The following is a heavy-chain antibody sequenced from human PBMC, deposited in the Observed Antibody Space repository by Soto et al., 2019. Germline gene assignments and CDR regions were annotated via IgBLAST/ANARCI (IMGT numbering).Heavy chain of an antibody. CDR2: ILPIFATA. V-gene: IGHV1-69*06. D-gene: IGHD2-2*01. CDR1: GDTFNNYV. CDR3: AGRCDSTTCLGHFDY. Sequence: QVQLVQSGAEVKKPGSSVKVSCKASGDTFNNYVVNWVRQAPGQGLEWLGGILPIFATANYAQKFQGRVTINAEKSTSTAYMELTSLRSEDTAVYYCAGRCDSTTCLGHFDYWGQGTLVTVAS. J-gene: IGHJ4*02.